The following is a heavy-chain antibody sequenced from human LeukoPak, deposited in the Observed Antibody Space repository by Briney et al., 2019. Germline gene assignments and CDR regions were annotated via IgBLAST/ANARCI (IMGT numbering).Heavy chain of an antibody. V-gene: IGHV4-39*07. CDR1: GGSISSSSYY. D-gene: IGHD5-24*01. Sequence: SETLSLTCTVSGGSISSSSYYWGWIRQPPGKGLEWIGSIYYSGSTYYNPSLKSRVTISVDTSKNQFSLKLSSVTAADTAVYYCARDQDGYNIALGYWGQGTLVTVSS. CDR3: ARDQDGYNIALGY. CDR2: IYYSGST. J-gene: IGHJ4*02.